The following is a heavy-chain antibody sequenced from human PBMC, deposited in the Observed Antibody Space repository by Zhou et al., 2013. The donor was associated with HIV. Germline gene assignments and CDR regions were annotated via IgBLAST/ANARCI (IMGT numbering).Heavy chain of an antibody. V-gene: IGHV1-18*01. Sequence: QVQLVQSGAEVKKPGSSVKVSCKASGGSFSSYAISWVRQAPGQGLEWMGWISAYNGKTNYAQKFQGRVTMTTDTSRSTAYMELRSLRSDDTAVYYCARDPLDNSSGWYYYYYGMDVWGQGTTVTVSS. CDR3: ARDPLDNSSGWYYYYYGMDV. CDR1: GGSFSSYA. CDR2: ISAYNGKT. J-gene: IGHJ6*02. D-gene: IGHD6-19*01.